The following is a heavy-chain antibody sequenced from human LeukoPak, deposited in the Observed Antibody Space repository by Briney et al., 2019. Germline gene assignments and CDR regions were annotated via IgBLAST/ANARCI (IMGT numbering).Heavy chain of an antibody. D-gene: IGHD3-22*01. CDR2: IKSKTDGGTT. J-gene: IGHJ5*02. CDR3: TTDASTLYYYDSNP. CDR1: GLTFSNAW. V-gene: IGHV3-15*01. Sequence: AGSLRLSCAASGLTFSNAWMSWVRQAPGKGLEWVGRIKSKTDGGTTDYAAPVKGRFTISRDDSKNTLYLQMNSLKTEDTAVYYCTTDASTLYYYDSNPWGQGTLVTVSS.